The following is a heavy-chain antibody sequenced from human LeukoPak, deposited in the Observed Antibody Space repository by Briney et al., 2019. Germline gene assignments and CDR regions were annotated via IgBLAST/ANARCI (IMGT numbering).Heavy chain of an antibody. CDR2: ISAGGEYI. CDR3: ARGLEVVVVPAARPGIAAAAWFDP. CDR1: GFTFSHYT. Sequence: PGGSLRLSCSASGFTFSHYTMDWVRQAPGKGLEWVAYISAGGEYIYYADSVRGRFTISRDKAESSLFLQMNNLRVDDTAVYYCARGLEVVVVPAARPGIAAAAWFDPWGQGTLVTVSS. D-gene: IGHD2-2*01. J-gene: IGHJ5*02. V-gene: IGHV3-21*01.